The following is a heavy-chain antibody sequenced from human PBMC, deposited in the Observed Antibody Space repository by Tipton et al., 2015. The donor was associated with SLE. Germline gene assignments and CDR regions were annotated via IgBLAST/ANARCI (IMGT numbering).Heavy chain of an antibody. D-gene: IGHD3-10*01. Sequence: QSGPEVKKPGESLKISCKGSGYSFTSYWIGWVRQMPGKGLEWMGIIYPGDSDTRYSPSFQGQVTISADKSISTAYLQWSSLKASDTAMYYCARRHYYGSGSYYPTYYFDYWGQGTLVTVSS. CDR2: IYPGDSDT. CDR1: GYSFTSYW. J-gene: IGHJ4*02. V-gene: IGHV5-51*03. CDR3: ARRHYYGSGSYYPTYYFDY.